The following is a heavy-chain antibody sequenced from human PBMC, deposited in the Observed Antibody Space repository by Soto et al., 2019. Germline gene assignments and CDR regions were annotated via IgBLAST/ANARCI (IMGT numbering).Heavy chain of an antibody. V-gene: IGHV4-34*01. CDR2: INHSGST. D-gene: IGHD3-3*01. J-gene: IGHJ6*03. CDR1: GGSLSGYY. CDR3: ARGKRNYDFWSGYYHGGGYYMDV. Sequence: ETLSLTCAVYGGSLSGYYWSWVRQPPGKGLEWIGEINHSGSTNYNPSLKSRVTISVDTSKNQFSLKLSSVTAADTAVYYCARGKRNYDFWSGYYHGGGYYMDVWGKGTTVTVSS.